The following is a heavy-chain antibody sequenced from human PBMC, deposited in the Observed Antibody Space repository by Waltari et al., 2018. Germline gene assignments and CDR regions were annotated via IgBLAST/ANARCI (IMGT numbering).Heavy chain of an antibody. V-gene: IGHV3-64*01. CDR2: ISSNGGST. Sequence: EVQLVESGGGLVQPGGSLRLSCAASGFTFSSYAMHWVRQAPGKGLEYVSAISSNGGSTYYENAVKGRFTISGDKSKNTLYLQMGSRRAEDMAVYYCARMGDCSSTSCYLHGYYGMDVWGQGTTVTVSS. D-gene: IGHD2-2*01. CDR3: ARMGDCSSTSCYLHGYYGMDV. CDR1: GFTFSSYA. J-gene: IGHJ6*02.